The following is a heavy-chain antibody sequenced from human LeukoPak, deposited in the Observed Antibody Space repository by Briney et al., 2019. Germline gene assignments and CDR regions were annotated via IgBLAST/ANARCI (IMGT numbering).Heavy chain of an antibody. V-gene: IGHV3-7*03. Sequence: GGSLRLSCAASGFTFRNYWMSWVRQAPGKGLEWVANIKQDGSEKDYVDSMKGRFSISRDNAKNSVYLQMNSLRVEDTAVYYCARIGYSSSSFDYWGQGTLVTVPP. CDR1: GFTFRNYW. CDR2: IKQDGSEK. CDR3: ARIGYSSSSFDY. J-gene: IGHJ4*02. D-gene: IGHD2-2*03.